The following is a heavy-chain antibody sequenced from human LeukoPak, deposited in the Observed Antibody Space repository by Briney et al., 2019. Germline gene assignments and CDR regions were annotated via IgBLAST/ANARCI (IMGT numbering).Heavy chain of an antibody. Sequence: SETLSLTCTVSGDSLSSHYWSWIRQPPGKGMEWIGYIYGSGSTHYDPSLRSRVTISEDTSKNQFSLKLTSVTAADTAVYYCARNVGWYSHDSWGQGTLVTVSS. J-gene: IGHJ4*02. D-gene: IGHD6-19*01. CDR3: ARNVGWYSHDS. CDR2: IYGSGST. V-gene: IGHV4-59*08. CDR1: GDSLSSHY.